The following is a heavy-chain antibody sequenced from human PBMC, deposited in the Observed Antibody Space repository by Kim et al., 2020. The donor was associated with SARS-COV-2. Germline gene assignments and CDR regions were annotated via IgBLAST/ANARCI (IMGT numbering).Heavy chain of an antibody. J-gene: IGHJ5*02. V-gene: IGHV3-23*01. CDR1: GFPFSTHA. CDR2: INGVGDAT. D-gene: IGHD2-15*01. CDR3: AKEHARWPCNWFDP. Sequence: GGSLRLSCVASGFPFSTHAISWVRQAPGKGPQWVSAINGVGDATYYADSVKGRFVISRDNSRNTVHLEMNSLRAEDTALYYCAKEHARWPCNWFDPWGQG.